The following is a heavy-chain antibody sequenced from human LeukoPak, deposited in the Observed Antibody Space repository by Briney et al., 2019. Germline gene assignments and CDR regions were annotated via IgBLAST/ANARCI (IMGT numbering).Heavy chain of an antibody. V-gene: IGHV3-23*01. J-gene: IGHJ4*02. CDR3: AKEVSISSSSVSPIDY. CDR1: GFTFSSYA. Sequence: GRSLRLSCAASGFTFSSYAMSWVRQAPGKGLEWVSAISGSGGSTYYADSVKGRFTISRDNSKNTLYLQMNSLRAEDTAVYYCAKEVSISSSSVSPIDYWGQGTLVTVSS. D-gene: IGHD6-6*01. CDR2: ISGSGGST.